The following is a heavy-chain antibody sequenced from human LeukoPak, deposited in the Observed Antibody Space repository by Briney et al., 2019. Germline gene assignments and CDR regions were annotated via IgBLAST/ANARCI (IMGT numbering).Heavy chain of an antibody. Sequence: ASVKVSCKASGYTFTGHYMHWVRQAPGQGLEWMGWINPKSGGTNYAQKFQGWVTMTRDTSNSTAYMELSRLRSDDTAVYYCARDIDGVDVWGQGTTVTVSS. CDR1: GYTFTGHY. CDR2: INPKSGGT. D-gene: IGHD3-16*02. J-gene: IGHJ6*02. CDR3: ARDIDGVDV. V-gene: IGHV1-2*04.